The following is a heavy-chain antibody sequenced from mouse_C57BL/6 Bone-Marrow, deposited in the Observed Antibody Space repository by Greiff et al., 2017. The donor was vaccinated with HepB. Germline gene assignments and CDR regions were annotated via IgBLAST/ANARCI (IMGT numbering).Heavy chain of an antibody. CDR1: GYAFTNYL. J-gene: IGHJ3*01. CDR2: INPGSGGN. V-gene: IGHV1-54*01. Sequence: QLQQSGAELVRPGTSVKVSCKASGYAFTNYLIEWVKQRPGQGLEWIGVINPGSGGNNYNEKFKGKATLTADKSSSTAYMQPSSLTSEDSAVYFCARVYGSRTWFAYWGQGTLVTVSA. D-gene: IGHD1-1*01. CDR3: ARVYGSRTWFAY.